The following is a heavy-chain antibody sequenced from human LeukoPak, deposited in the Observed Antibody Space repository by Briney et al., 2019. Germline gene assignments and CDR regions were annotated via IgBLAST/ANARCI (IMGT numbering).Heavy chain of an antibody. J-gene: IGHJ4*02. CDR1: GFTFSSYW. V-gene: IGHV3-7*01. CDR2: IKQDGSEK. Sequence: GGSLRLSCAASGFTFSSYWMSWVRQAPGKGLEWVANIKQDGSEKYYVDSVKGRFTISRDNAKNSLYLQMNSLRAEDTAVYYCARDLPADYGDYGFDYWGQGTLVTVSS. D-gene: IGHD4-17*01. CDR3: ARDLPADYGDYGFDY.